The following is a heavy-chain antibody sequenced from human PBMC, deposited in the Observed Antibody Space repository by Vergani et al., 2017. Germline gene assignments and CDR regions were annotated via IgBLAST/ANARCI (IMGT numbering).Heavy chain of an antibody. V-gene: IGHV3-30-3*01. D-gene: IGHD3-10*01. CDR2: ISYDGSNK. Sequence: QVQLVESGGGVVQPGRSLRLSCAASGFTFSSYAMHWVRQAPGKGLEGVAVISYDGSNKYYADSVKGRFTISRDNSKNTLYLQMNSLRAEDTAVYYCARAVAGFGELWGGAFDIWGQGTMVTVSS. J-gene: IGHJ3*02. CDR1: GFTFSSYA. CDR3: ARAVAGFGELWGGAFDI.